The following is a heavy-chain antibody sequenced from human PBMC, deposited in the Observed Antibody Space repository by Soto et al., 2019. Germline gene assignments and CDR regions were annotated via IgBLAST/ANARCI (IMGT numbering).Heavy chain of an antibody. CDR3: ARDRRTMIIEPDAFDI. D-gene: IGHD3-22*01. Sequence: QVQLVESGGGVVQPGRSLRLSCVASGFIFRRYGMHWVRQAPGKGLEWLTVIWYDGSIKYYAESVKGRFTISRDNSKNTLYLQMNSLRAEDTAVYYCARDRRTMIIEPDAFDIWGQGTMVTVSS. CDR2: IWYDGSIK. J-gene: IGHJ3*02. CDR1: GFIFRRYG. V-gene: IGHV3-33*01.